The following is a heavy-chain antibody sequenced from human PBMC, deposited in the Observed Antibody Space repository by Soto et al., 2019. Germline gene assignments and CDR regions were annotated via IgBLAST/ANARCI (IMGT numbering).Heavy chain of an antibody. CDR3: ARASITMVRGVMSVAFDI. Sequence: PSETLSLTCTVSGGSISSGGYYWSWIRQHPGKGLEWIGYIYYSGSTYYNPSLKSRVTISVDTSISTAYMELSRLRSDDTAVFYCARASITMVRGVMSVAFDIWGQGTMVTVSS. J-gene: IGHJ3*02. CDR2: IYYSGST. CDR1: GGSISSGGYY. D-gene: IGHD3-10*01. V-gene: IGHV4-31*03.